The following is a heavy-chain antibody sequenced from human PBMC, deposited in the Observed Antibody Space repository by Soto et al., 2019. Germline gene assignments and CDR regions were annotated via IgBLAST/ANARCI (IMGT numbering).Heavy chain of an antibody. CDR2: IYYSGST. Sequence: SETLSLTCTVSGGSISSSSYYWGWIRQPPGKGLEWIGSIYYSGSTYYNPSLKSRVTISVDTSKNQFSLKLSSVTAADTAVYYCARSGYSYGRYYMDVWGKGTTVTVSS. CDR1: GGSISSSSYY. D-gene: IGHD5-18*01. V-gene: IGHV4-39*01. J-gene: IGHJ6*03. CDR3: ARSGYSYGRYYMDV.